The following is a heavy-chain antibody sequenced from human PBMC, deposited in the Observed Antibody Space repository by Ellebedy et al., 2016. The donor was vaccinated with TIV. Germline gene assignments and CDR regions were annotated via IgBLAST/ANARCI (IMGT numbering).Heavy chain of an antibody. D-gene: IGHD3-22*01. CDR3: ARDEGNYDTSGYYSGGFDY. Sequence: SETLSLTCTVSGYSISIGYYWGWIRQPPRKGLEWIGSIYHSGSTYYNPSLKSRVTISVDPSKNQFSLKLSSVTAADTALYYCARDEGNYDTSGYYSGGFDYWGQGTLVTVSS. CDR1: GYSISIGYY. CDR2: IYHSGST. V-gene: IGHV4-38-2*02. J-gene: IGHJ4*02.